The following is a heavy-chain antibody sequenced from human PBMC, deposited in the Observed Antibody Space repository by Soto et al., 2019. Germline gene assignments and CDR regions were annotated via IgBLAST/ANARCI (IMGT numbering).Heavy chain of an antibody. CDR3: AHRPRGYSSSFDY. D-gene: IGHD5-18*01. CDR1: GFSLSTRGVG. V-gene: IGHV2-5*02. CDR2: LYWDDDK. Sequence: QITLKESGPTLVKPTQTLTLTCTFSGFSLSTRGVGVGWIRQPPGKALEWLALLYWDDDKGYSPSLKSRLTTTKDPSKNQVVLTVTNMDPVDTATYYCAHRPRGYSSSFDYWGQGTLVTVSS. J-gene: IGHJ4*02.